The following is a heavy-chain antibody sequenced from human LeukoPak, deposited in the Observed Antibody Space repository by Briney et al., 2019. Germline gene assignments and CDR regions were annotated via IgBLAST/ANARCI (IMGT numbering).Heavy chain of an antibody. Sequence: SETLSLTCTVSGYSISSGYYWGWIRQPPGKGLEWIGSIYHSGSTYYNPSLKSRVTISVDTSRNQFSLKLSSATAADTAVYYCARVFGYDFWSGYSNNWFDPWGQGTLVIVSS. D-gene: IGHD3-3*01. V-gene: IGHV4-38-2*02. J-gene: IGHJ5*02. CDR3: ARVFGYDFWSGYSNNWFDP. CDR1: GYSISSGYY. CDR2: IYHSGST.